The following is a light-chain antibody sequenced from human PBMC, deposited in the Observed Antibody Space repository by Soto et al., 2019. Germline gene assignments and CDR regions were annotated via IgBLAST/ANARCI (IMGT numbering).Light chain of an antibody. Sequence: QSVLTQPACVSGSAGQSFTISCTGTSGDVGAYNYVSWYQQHPGKAPKLMTYDVSKRPSGVPDRFSGSKSGNTASLTISGLQAEDEADYYCCSYADNYSYVFGTGTKVTVL. J-gene: IGLJ1*01. CDR2: DVS. CDR3: CSYADNYSYV. V-gene: IGLV2-11*01. CDR1: SGDVGAYNY.